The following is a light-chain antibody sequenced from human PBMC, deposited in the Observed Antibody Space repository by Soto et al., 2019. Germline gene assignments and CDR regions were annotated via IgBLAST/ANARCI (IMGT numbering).Light chain of an antibody. CDR3: QSYDSSLSVDV. CDR1: SSNIGAGYD. V-gene: IGLV1-40*01. CDR2: GNS. Sequence: QAVVTQPPSVSGAPGQRVTISCTGSSSNIGAGYDVHWYQQLPGTAPKLLIDGNSNRPSEVPDRVSGSKSGTSASLAITGLQAEDEADYYCQSYDSSLSVDVFGTGTKVTVL. J-gene: IGLJ1*01.